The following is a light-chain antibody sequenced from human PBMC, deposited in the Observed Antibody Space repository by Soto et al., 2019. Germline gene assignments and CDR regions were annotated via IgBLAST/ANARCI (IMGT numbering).Light chain of an antibody. J-gene: IGKJ5*01. CDR2: GAS. CDR3: QQYGSSAGVT. Sequence: EIVLTQSPGTLSLSPGERATLSCRASQSVSANYLAWYQQKPGQAPRLLTYGASSRATGIPDRLSGSGSGTDFTLTISRLEPEDFAVYYCQQYGSSAGVTFGQGTRLEIK. CDR1: QSVSANY. V-gene: IGKV3-20*01.